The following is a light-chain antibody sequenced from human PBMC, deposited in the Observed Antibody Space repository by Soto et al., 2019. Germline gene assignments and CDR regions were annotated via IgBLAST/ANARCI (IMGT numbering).Light chain of an antibody. CDR2: GAS. CDR3: QQYGSSGT. Sequence: SVFVHAPGTPCFSLGERATLSCRARQSVSSTYLAWYQQKPGQAPRLLIYGASNRATGIPDRFSGSGSGTDFTLTISRLEPEDFAVYYCQQYGSSGTFGQGTKVDI. CDR1: QSVSSTY. V-gene: IGKV3-20*01. J-gene: IGKJ1*01.